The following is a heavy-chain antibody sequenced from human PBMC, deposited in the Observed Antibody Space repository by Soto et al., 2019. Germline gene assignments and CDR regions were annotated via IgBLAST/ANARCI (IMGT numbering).Heavy chain of an antibody. D-gene: IGHD4-17*01. CDR2: IWYDGSNK. J-gene: IGHJ6*02. Sequence: QVQLVESGGGVVQPGRSLRLSCAASGFTFSSYGMHWVRQAPGKGLEWVAVIWYDGSNKYYADSVKGRFTISRDNSKNPLYLQMNSLRAEDTAVYYCARDFYGDYYYYGMDVWGQGTTVTVSS. V-gene: IGHV3-33*01. CDR3: ARDFYGDYYYYGMDV. CDR1: GFTFSSYG.